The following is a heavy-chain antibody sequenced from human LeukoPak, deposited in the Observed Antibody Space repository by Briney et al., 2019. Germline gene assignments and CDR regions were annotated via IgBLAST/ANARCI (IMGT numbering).Heavy chain of an antibody. D-gene: IGHD6-6*01. CDR2: IIPILGIA. CDR3: ARVSYTYSSSSSTFDY. V-gene: IGHV1-69*02. Sequence: SVKVSCKASGGTFSSYTISWVRQAPGQGLEWMGRIIPILGIANYAQKFQGRVTITADKPTSTAYMELSSLRSEDTAVYYCARVSYTYSSSSSTFDYWGQGTLVTVSS. J-gene: IGHJ4*02. CDR1: GGTFSSYT.